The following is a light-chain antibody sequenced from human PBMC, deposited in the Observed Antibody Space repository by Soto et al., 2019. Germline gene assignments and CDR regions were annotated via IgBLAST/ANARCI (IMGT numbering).Light chain of an antibody. Sequence: DIQMTQSPSTLSASVGDGVTITCRASQNISVWLAWYQQRPGKAPKFLIYDASSLETGVPSRFSGSGSGTEFTLTIRSLQPDDFATYYCQQYKDSVWTFGQGTKV. V-gene: IGKV1-5*01. CDR1: QNISVW. CDR2: DAS. CDR3: QQYKDSVWT. J-gene: IGKJ1*01.